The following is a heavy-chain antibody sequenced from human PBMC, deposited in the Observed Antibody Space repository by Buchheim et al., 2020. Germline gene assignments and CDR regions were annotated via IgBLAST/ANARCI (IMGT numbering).Heavy chain of an antibody. CDR2: INPSGGST. D-gene: IGHD3-9*01. V-gene: IGHV1-46*03. CDR1: GYTFTSYD. CDR3: ARDGRYFDWLRSSTYYYYGMDV. Sequence: QVQLVQSGAEVKKPGASVKVSCKASGYTFTSYDINWVRQATGQGLEWMGIINPSGGSTSYAQKFQGRVTMTRDTSTSTVYMELSSLRSEDTAVYYCARDGRYFDWLRSSTYYYYGMDVWGQGTT. J-gene: IGHJ6*02.